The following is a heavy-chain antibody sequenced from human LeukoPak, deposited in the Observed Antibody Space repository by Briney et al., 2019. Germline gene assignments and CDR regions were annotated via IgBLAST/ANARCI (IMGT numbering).Heavy chain of an antibody. V-gene: IGHV1-24*01. CDR3: ATDPRTRARFLEWSEYGMDV. J-gene: IGHJ6*02. D-gene: IGHD3-3*01. CDR1: GHTLTELS. Sequence: GASVKVSCKVSGHTLTELSMHWVRQAPGKGLEWMGGFDPEDGETIYAQKFQGRVIMTEDTSADTAYMELSSLRSEDTAVYYCATDPRTRARFLEWSEYGMDVWGQGTTVTVSS. CDR2: FDPEDGET.